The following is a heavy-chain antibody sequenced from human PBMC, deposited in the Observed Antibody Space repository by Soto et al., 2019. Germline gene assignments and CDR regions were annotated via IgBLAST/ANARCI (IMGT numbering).Heavy chain of an antibody. V-gene: IGHV3-33*01. CDR1: GFTFRNFG. CDR3: ARGLRSALDY. CDR2: ISNDENIK. Sequence: LRLSCVASGFTFRNFGMHWVRQAPGKGLEWVAVISNDENIKQYADSVRGRFAIARDNSKNTLYLQVTSLRAEDTAIYYCARGLRSALDYWGQGALVTVSS. J-gene: IGHJ4*02.